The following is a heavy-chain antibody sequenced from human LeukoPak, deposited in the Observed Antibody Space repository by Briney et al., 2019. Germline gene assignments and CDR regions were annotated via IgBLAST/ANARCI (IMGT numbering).Heavy chain of an antibody. V-gene: IGHV3-23*01. CDR3: AKDRPNFHENSGHYYRRDGDS. J-gene: IGHJ5*01. Sequence: GGSLRLSCAASGFTFSSYWMSWVRQAPGKGLEWVASMCGTAGCTFYPDSVKGRFTISRDNSKNVLYLRMNSLTAEDTAIYYCAKDRPNFHENSGHYYRRDGDSWGQGTLVTVSS. CDR2: MCGTAGCT. D-gene: IGHD3-22*01. CDR1: GFTFSSYW.